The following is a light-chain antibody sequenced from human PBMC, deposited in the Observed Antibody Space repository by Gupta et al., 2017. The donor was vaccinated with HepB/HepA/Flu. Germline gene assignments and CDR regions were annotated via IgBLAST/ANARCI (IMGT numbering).Light chain of an antibody. CDR1: QSVSSSY. J-gene: IGKJ4*01. Sequence: EIVLTQSPGTLSLSPGERATLSCRASQSVSSSYLAWYQQKPGQAPRLLIYGASSRDTGVPDRFSGSGSGTEFTLTISRREPEDFAVYYCQQEGSSPITFGRGTKVEIK. CDR3: QQEGSSPIT. V-gene: IGKV3-20*01. CDR2: GAS.